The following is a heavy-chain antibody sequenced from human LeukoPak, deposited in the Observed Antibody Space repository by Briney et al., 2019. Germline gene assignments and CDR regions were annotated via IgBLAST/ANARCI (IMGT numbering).Heavy chain of an antibody. V-gene: IGHV1-2*04. CDR3: ARGATVGPYSSSSSVYFDY. CDR1: GYTFTGYY. D-gene: IGHD6-6*01. Sequence: ASVKVSCKASGYTFTGYYMHWVRQAPGQGLEWMGWINPNSGGTNYAQKFQGWVTMTRDTSISTAYMELSRLRSDDTAVYYCARGATVGPYSSSSSVYFDYWGQGTLVTVSS. J-gene: IGHJ4*02. CDR2: INPNSGGT.